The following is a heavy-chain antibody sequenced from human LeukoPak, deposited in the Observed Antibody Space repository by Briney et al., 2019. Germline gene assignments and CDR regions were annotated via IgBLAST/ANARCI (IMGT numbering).Heavy chain of an antibody. Sequence: PGGSLRLSCAASGFTFSNAWMSWVRQAPGKGLEWVGRIKSKTDGGTTDYAAPMKGRFTISRDDSKNTLYLQMNSLKTEDTAVYYCTTGEGGYSYGAFDYWGQGTLVTASS. CDR2: IKSKTDGGTT. D-gene: IGHD5-18*01. V-gene: IGHV3-15*01. J-gene: IGHJ4*02. CDR1: GFTFSNAW. CDR3: TTGEGGYSYGAFDY.